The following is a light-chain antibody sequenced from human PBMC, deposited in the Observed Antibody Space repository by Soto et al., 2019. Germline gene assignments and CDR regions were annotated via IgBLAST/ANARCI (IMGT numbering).Light chain of an antibody. J-gene: IGKJ1*01. V-gene: IGKV1-17*01. Sequence: DIQMTQSPSSLSASVGDRVTITCRASQGSRKDFGWYQQRQGRAPKRLIYAASSLQIGVPSRFSGSGSGTEFTLTISSLQPEDFATYYCLQQNSYPWTFGQGTKVEIK. CDR2: AAS. CDR1: QGSRKD. CDR3: LQQNSYPWT.